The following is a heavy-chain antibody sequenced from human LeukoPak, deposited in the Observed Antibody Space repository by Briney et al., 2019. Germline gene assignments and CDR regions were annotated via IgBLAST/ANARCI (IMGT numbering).Heavy chain of an antibody. CDR2: XXXSGST. J-gene: IGHJ6*02. Sequence: SETLSLTCTVSGGPISGYYWSWIRQPPGKGLEXXXXXXXSGSTNYNPSLKSRVTISVDTSKNQFSLKLSSVTAADTAVYYCARDRRGGRGVYYYYYGMDVWGQGTTVTVSS. D-gene: IGHD3-10*01. CDR1: GGPISGYY. V-gene: IGHV4-59*01. CDR3: ARDRRGGRGVYYYYYGMDV.